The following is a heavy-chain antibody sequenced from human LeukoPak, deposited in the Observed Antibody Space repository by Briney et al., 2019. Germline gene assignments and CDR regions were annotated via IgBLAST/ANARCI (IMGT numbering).Heavy chain of an antibody. CDR3: ARDIGGSYTAIDY. V-gene: IGHV3-21*01. CDR1: GFTFSSYS. J-gene: IGHJ4*02. CDR2: ISSSSAHI. D-gene: IGHD1-26*01. Sequence: GGSLRLSCAASGFTFSSYSMNWVRQAPGKGLEWVSFISSSSAHINYADSVKGRFTISRDNPRNSLYLQMNSLRAGDTAVYYCARDIGGSYTAIDYWGQGTLVTVSS.